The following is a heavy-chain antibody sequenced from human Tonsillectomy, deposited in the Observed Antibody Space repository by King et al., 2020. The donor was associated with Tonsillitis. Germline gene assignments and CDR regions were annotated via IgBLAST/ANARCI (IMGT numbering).Heavy chain of an antibody. CDR1: GYTFTDYF. Sequence: EQLVQSGAEVKKPGASVQVSCKASGYTFTDYFIHWVRQAPGQGLEWMGWINPHTNGPNYARKFQGRVTLTRDPSISTAYMELSRLRSDDTAVYYCARLQRYMDPFYYYYRMDVWGQGSTVTVSS. V-gene: IGHV1-2*02. CDR3: ARLQRYMDPFYYYYRMDV. J-gene: IGHJ6*02. CDR2: INPHTNGP. D-gene: IGHD1-1*01.